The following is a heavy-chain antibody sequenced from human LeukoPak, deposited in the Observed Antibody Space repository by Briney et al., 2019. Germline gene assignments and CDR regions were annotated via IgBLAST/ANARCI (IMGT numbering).Heavy chain of an antibody. CDR3: AKDPTYSSSSYLNY. CDR1: GFTFSSYG. CDR2: ISYDGSNK. D-gene: IGHD6-6*01. J-gene: IGHJ4*02. V-gene: IGHV3-30*18. Sequence: GGSLRLSCAVSGFTFSSYGMHWVRQAPGKGLEWVAVISYDGSNKYYADSVKGRFTISRDNSKNTLYLQMNSLRAEDTAVYYCAKDPTYSSSSYLNYWGQGTLVTVFS.